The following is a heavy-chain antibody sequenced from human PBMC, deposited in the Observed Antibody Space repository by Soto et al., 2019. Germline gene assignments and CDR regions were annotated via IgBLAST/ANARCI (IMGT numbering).Heavy chain of an antibody. V-gene: IGHV1-2*04. D-gene: IGHD3-3*01. CDR2: INPNSGGA. J-gene: IGHJ4*02. CDR3: AKESLFSMGLDQ. Sequence: GASVKVSCKASGYTFTGYYMHWVRQAPGQGLEWMGWINPNSGGANYAQKFQGWVTMTRDTSISTAYMELSRLRSDDTAVYYCAKESLFSMGLDQWGQGTLVTVS. CDR1: GYTFTGYY.